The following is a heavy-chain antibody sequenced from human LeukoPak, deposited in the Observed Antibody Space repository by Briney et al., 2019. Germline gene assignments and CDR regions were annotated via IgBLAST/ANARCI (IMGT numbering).Heavy chain of an antibody. J-gene: IGHJ4*02. CDR3: ARGPLQLGYCSSTSCYLPIDY. D-gene: IGHD2-2*01. CDR1: GFTFSSYA. V-gene: IGHV3-30-3*01. Sequence: GGSLRLSCAASGFTFSSYAMHWVRQAPGKGLEWVAVIFYDGSNKYYADSVKGRFTISSDNSKNTLYLQMNSPRAEDTAVYYCARGPLQLGYCSSTSCYLPIDYWGQGTLVTVSS. CDR2: IFYDGSNK.